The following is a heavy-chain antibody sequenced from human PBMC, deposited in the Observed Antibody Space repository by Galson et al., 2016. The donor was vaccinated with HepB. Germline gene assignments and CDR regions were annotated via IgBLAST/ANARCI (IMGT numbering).Heavy chain of an antibody. J-gene: IGHJ4*02. V-gene: IGHV1-2*04. CDR2: ISPNSGRT. D-gene: IGHD6-6*01. Sequence: SVKVSCKASGYSFSGYYMHWIRQAPGQGLERMGWISPNSGRTNYAQKFQGWVTMTRDTSISTMYMELSSLKSDDTAVYYCARYGSSSAADYWGQGTLVIVSS. CDR3: ARYGSSSAADY. CDR1: GYSFSGYY.